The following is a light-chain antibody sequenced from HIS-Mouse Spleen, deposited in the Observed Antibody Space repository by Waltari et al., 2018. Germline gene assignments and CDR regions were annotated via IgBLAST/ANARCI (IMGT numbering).Light chain of an antibody. V-gene: IGLV6-57*04. CDR1: SGSIASNY. CDR2: GDN. J-gene: IGLJ3*02. Sequence: NFMLTQPHSVSESPGKTVTISCTRSSGSIASNYVQWYQQRPGSAPTTVIYGDNQRPSGVPDRFSGSIDSSSNSASLTSSGLKTEDEADYYCQSYDSSNLVFGGGTKLTVL. CDR3: QSYDSSNLV.